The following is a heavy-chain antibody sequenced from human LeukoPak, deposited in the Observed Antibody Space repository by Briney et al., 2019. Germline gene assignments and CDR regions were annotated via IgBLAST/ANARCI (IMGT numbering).Heavy chain of an antibody. CDR2: IKSKTDGGTT. D-gene: IGHD6-19*01. V-gene: IGHV3-15*01. CDR1: GFTFSNAW. CDR3: TIANIAVAEFDY. J-gene: IGHJ4*02. Sequence: GGSLRLSCAASGFTFSNAWMSWVRQAPGKGLEWVGRIKSKTDGGTTDYAAPVKGRFTISRDDSKNTLYLQMNSLKTEDTAVYYCTIANIAVAEFDYWGQGTLVTVSS.